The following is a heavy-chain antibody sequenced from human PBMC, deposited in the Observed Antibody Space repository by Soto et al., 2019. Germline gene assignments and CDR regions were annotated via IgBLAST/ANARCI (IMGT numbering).Heavy chain of an antibody. CDR2: IKQNGGEE. J-gene: IGHJ4*02. Sequence: PGGSLRLSCAASGFTFASYWISFFRQAPWKGLEWVASIKQNGGEEYYVDSVKGRFTISRDNAKNSLYLEMNSLRAEDRAVYYCATSSDTGYIFDFWGQGTLVTVSS. CDR3: ATSSDTGYIFDF. CDR1: GFTFASYW. V-gene: IGHV3-7*01. D-gene: IGHD3-9*01.